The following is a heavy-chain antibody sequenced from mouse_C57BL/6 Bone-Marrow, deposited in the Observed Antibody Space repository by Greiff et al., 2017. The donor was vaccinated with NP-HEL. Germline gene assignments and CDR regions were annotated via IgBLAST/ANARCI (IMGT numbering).Heavy chain of an antibody. CDR2: ISNLAYSI. V-gene: IGHV5-15*01. Sequence: EVKLMESGGGLVQPGGSLKLSCAASGFTFSDYGMAWVRQAPRKGPEWVAFISNLAYSIYYADTVTGRFTISRENAKNTLYLEMSSLRSEDTAMYYCARHSYWYFDVWGTGTTVTVSS. CDR1: GFTFSDYG. CDR3: ARHSYWYFDV. J-gene: IGHJ1*03.